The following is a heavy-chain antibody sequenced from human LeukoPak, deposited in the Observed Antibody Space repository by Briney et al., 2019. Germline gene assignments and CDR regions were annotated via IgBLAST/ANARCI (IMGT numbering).Heavy chain of an antibody. CDR2: IYYSGST. Sequence: SETLSLTCTVSGGSISSGDYYWSWIRQPPGKGLEWIGYIYYSGSTNYNPSLKSRVTISVDTSKNQFSLKLSSVTAADTAVYYCARAAAAYYYDSSGYRPPYYFDYWGQGTLVTVSS. CDR1: GGSISSGDYY. J-gene: IGHJ4*02. V-gene: IGHV4-61*08. D-gene: IGHD3-22*01. CDR3: ARAAAAYYYDSSGYRPPYYFDY.